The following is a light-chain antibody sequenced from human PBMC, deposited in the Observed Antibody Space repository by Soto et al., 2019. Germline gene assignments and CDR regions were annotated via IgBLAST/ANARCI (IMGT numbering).Light chain of an antibody. V-gene: IGLV1-36*01. J-gene: IGLJ2*01. CDR1: TSIIGNNA. CDR2: FDD. CDR3: AAWDDSLNVVL. Sequence: QSALTQPPSVSGAPRQRVSISCSGATSIIGNNAVNWYQQLPGKAPKLLIYFDDLMPSGVSDRFSGSKSGTSTSLAISGLQSEDEADYYCAAWDDSLNVVLFGGGTKVTVL.